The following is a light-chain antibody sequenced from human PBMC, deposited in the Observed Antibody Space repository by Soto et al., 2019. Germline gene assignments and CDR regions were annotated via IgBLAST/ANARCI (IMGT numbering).Light chain of an antibody. CDR1: QSVSSH. CDR2: GAS. V-gene: IGKV3-15*01. CDR3: VQYDDWPPYT. Sequence: EIVMTQSPATLSVSTGERATLCCRASQSVSSHLAWYQQKPGQAPRLLIYGASTRATGIPARFSGSGSGTEFTFTISSLQSEDFALYFCVQYDDWPPYTVGQGTKLEIK. J-gene: IGKJ2*01.